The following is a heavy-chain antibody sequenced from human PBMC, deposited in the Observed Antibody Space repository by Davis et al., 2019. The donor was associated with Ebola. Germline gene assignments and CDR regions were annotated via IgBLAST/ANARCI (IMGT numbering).Heavy chain of an antibody. Sequence: GESLKISCAASGFTFSSYAMHWVRQAPGKGLEWVAVISYDGSNKYYADSVKGRFTISRDNSKNTLYLQMNNLRAEDTAVYYCARAIAVAGTTDDYWGQGTLVTVSS. D-gene: IGHD6-19*01. CDR3: ARAIAVAGTTDDY. CDR2: ISYDGSNK. V-gene: IGHV3-30*04. J-gene: IGHJ4*02. CDR1: GFTFSSYA.